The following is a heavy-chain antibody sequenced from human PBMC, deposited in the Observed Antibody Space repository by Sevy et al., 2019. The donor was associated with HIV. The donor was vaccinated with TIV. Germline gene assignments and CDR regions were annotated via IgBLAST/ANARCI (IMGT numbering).Heavy chain of an antibody. CDR1: GFTFSSYW. J-gene: IGHJ4*02. V-gene: IGHV3-7*01. D-gene: IGHD5-18*01. CDR3: VREGLGGFSYSLDC. CDR2: MKEDGSEK. Sequence: LSLTCAASGFTFSSYWMSWVRQAPGEGLEWVATMKEDGSEKSYVDSVKGRFTISRDNAKNSLYLQMNSLRVDDTALYYCVREGLGGFSYSLDCWGQGTLVTVSS.